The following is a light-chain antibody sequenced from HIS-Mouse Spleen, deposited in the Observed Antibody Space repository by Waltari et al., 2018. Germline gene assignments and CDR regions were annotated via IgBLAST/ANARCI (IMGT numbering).Light chain of an antibody. CDR2: EDS. CDR3: YSTDSSGNHRV. V-gene: IGLV3-10*01. J-gene: IGLJ2*01. Sequence: SYELPQPPSVSVSPGQPARITCSGDALPTKYAYWYQQKSGQAPVLVIYEDSKRPSGIPERFSGSSSGTMATLTISGAQVEDEADYYCYSTDSSGNHRVFGGGTKLTVL. CDR1: ALPTKY.